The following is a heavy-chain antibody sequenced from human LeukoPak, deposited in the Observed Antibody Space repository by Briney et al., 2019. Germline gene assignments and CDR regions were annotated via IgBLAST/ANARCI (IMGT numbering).Heavy chain of an antibody. V-gene: IGHV4-59*08. J-gene: IGHJ4*02. Sequence: PSETLSLTCTVSGGSISMFYWSWIRQPPGKGLEWIGYMHYSGSTNYNPSLKSRVTISGDTSKNQFSLKLSSVTAADTALYHCARQHDSSGFYFDYWGQGTLVTVSS. CDR2: MHYSGST. D-gene: IGHD3-22*01. CDR3: ARQHDSSGFYFDY. CDR1: GGSISMFY.